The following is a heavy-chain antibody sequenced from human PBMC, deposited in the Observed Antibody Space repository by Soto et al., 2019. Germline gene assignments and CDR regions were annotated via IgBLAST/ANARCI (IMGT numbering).Heavy chain of an antibody. CDR3: ARAMGDWGTYYYYYGMDV. V-gene: IGHV4-59*01. CDR1: GDSMTNNY. J-gene: IGHJ6*02. CDR2: VYYSGAT. D-gene: IGHD3-16*01. Sequence: SETLSLTCTISGDSMTNNYWGWIRQPPGKGLEWIGYVYYSGATNYNPSLKSRVSMSPDPSRNQFSLKLTSVTAADTAVYYCARAMGDWGTYYYYYGMDVWGQGTMVTVSS.